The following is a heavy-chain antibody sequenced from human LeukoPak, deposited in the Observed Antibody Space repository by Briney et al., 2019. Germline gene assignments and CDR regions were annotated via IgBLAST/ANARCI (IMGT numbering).Heavy chain of an antibody. CDR2: IYTSEST. V-gene: IGHV4-4*07. CDR1: GGSISSYH. J-gene: IGHJ4*02. D-gene: IGHD1-26*01. CDR3: ARGWSYYPY. Sequence: SETLSLACTVSGGSISSYHWSWIRQPAGKGLEWIGRIYTSESTNYNLSLKSRVTMSVDTSKNQLSLKLSSVTAADTAVYYCARGWSYYPYWGQGALVTVSS.